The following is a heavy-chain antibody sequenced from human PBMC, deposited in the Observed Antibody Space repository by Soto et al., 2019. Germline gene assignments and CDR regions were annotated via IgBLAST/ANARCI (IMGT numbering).Heavy chain of an antibody. Sequence: PGGSLRLSCVGSGFTFRNFGMHWVRQAPGKGLEWVAGISYDGRSESYVDSVRGRFTLSRDNSKNTLSLQMISLRPEDTGVYYCAKDLDVVMVLSATRGLDVWGQGTTVTVS. J-gene: IGHJ6*02. CDR3: AKDLDVVMVLSATRGLDV. CDR1: GFTFRNFG. CDR2: ISYDGRSE. V-gene: IGHV3-30*18. D-gene: IGHD2-15*01.